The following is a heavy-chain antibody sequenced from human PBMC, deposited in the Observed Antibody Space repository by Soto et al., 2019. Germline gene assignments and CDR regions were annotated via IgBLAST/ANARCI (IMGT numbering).Heavy chain of an antibody. Sequence: PSDTLSLTCAVYGGSFSVYYWSWIRQPPGKGLEWIGEINRSGSTNYNPSLKSRVTISVDTSKNQFSLKLSSVTAADTAVYYCSSGSYNWFDPWGQGTRVTVSS. V-gene: IGHV4-34*01. D-gene: IGHD3-10*01. CDR3: SSGSYNWFDP. CDR2: INRSGST. CDR1: GGSFSVYY. J-gene: IGHJ5*02.